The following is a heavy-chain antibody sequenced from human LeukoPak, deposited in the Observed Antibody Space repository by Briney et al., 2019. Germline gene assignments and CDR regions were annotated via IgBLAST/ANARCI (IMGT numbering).Heavy chain of an antibody. D-gene: IGHD3-22*01. CDR3: ASWYYYDSSGYYD. CDR1: GYSFTSYW. CDR2: IYPGDSDT. Sequence: GESLKTSCKGSGYSFTSYWIGWVRQMPGKGLEWMGIIYPGDSDTRYGPSFQGQVTISADKSISTAYLQWSSLKASDTAMYYCASWYYYDSSGYYDWGQGTLVTVSS. J-gene: IGHJ4*02. V-gene: IGHV5-51*01.